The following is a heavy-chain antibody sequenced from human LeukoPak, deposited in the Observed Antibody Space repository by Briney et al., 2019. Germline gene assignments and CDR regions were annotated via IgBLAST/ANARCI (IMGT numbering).Heavy chain of an antibody. D-gene: IGHD6-19*01. J-gene: IGHJ4*02. CDR1: GGSISSSSYY. V-gene: IGHV4-39*07. CDR2: IYYSGST. CDR3: AREGIAVAGTGFDY. Sequence: NPSETLSLTCTVSGGSISSSSYYWGWIRQPPGKGLEWIGSIYYSGSTYYNPSLKSRVTISVDTSKNQFSLKLSSVTAADTAVYYCAREGIAVAGTGFDYWGQGTLVTVSS.